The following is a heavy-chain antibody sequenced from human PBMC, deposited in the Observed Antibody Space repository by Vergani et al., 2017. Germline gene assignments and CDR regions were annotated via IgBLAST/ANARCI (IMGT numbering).Heavy chain of an antibody. J-gene: IGHJ4*02. CDR1: GFTFDDYA. V-gene: IGHV3-9*01. D-gene: IGHD2-2*01. Sequence: EVQLVESGGGLVQPGRSLRLSCAASGFTFDDYAMHWVRQAPGKGLEWVSGISWNSGSMGYADSVKGRFTISRDNAKNTLYLQMNSLRAEDTAVYFCVKDPRDIVAVPGPHEYWGQGTLVTVSS. CDR2: ISWNSGSM. CDR3: VKDPRDIVAVPGPHEY.